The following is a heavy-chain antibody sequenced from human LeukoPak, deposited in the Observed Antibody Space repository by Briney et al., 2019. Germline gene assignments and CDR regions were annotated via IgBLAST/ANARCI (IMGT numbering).Heavy chain of an antibody. CDR1: GFTFSSYS. CDR3: ARDLSGEDDFWSGYHVYYYMDV. J-gene: IGHJ6*03. CDR2: ISSSSSYI. Sequence: GGSLRLSCAASGFTFSSYSMNWVRQAPGKGLEWVSSISSSSSYIYYADSVKGRFTISRDNAKNSLYLQMNSLRAEDTAVYYCARDLSGEDDFWSGYHVYYYMDVWGKGTTVTVSS. V-gene: IGHV3-21*01. D-gene: IGHD3-3*01.